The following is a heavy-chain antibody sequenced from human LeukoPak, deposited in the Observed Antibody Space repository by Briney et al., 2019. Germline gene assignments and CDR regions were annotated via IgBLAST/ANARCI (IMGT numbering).Heavy chain of an antibody. V-gene: IGHV3-30*03. CDR2: ISYDGSNK. J-gene: IGHJ4*02. D-gene: IGHD1-26*01. Sequence: PGGSLRLSCAASGFTFSSYGMSWVRQAPGKGLEWVAVISYDGSNKYSADSVKGRFTISRDNAKNTLYLQMNSLRAEDTAVYYCARIVGATNFDYWGQGTLVTVSS. CDR3: ARIVGATNFDY. CDR1: GFTFSSYG.